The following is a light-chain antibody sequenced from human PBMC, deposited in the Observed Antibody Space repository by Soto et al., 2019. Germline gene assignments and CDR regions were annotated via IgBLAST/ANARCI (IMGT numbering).Light chain of an antibody. CDR1: QSISTW. V-gene: IGKV1-5*03. J-gene: IGKJ1*01. Sequence: DIQMTQSPSTLSASVGDRVTITCRASQSISTWLAWYQQKPGKAPNLLIYKASSLESGVPSRFSGSGSGTEFTLTISSLQPDDFATYYCQQYNSYSSGTFGQGTKVEI. CDR3: QQYNSYSSGT. CDR2: KAS.